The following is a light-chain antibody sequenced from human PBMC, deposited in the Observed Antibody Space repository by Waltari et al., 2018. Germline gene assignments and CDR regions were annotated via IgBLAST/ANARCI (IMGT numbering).Light chain of an antibody. CDR1: SSDVGAYNY. CDR3: SSYISSSTLEL. J-gene: IGLJ2*01. Sequence: QSALTQPASVSGSPGQSITISCTGTSSDVGAYNYVSWYQQHPGKAPKLMIFDVSNRPSGVSKRFSGSKSGNTASLTISGLQAEDEAGYYGSSYISSSTLELFGGGTSLTVL. CDR2: DVS. V-gene: IGLV2-14*03.